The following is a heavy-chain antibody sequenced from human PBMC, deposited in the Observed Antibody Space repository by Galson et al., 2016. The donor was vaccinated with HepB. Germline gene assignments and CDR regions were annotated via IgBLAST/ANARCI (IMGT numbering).Heavy chain of an antibody. Sequence: SLRLSCAASGFTFVDAWMSWFRQAPGKGLEWLARIKSQGDGGTGDYAAPVDGRFIISRDDSRALLFLQINGLKTEDTGVYFCTTVPTRADVWGQGTTVTVSS. J-gene: IGHJ6*02. CDR2: IKSQGDGGTG. CDR3: TTVPTRADV. CDR1: GFTFVDAW. V-gene: IGHV3-15*01.